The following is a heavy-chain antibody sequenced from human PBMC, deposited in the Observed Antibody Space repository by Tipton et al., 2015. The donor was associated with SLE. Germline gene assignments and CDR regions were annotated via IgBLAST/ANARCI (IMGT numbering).Heavy chain of an antibody. CDR3: ARVRRARGAVDI. CDR1: GFAFSSYA. V-gene: IGHV3-53*05. D-gene: IGHD3-10*01. CDR2: IYSGDKI. J-gene: IGHJ3*02. Sequence: SLRLSCAASGFAFSSYAMSWVRQAPGKGLEWVSVIYSGDKIYYADSVKGRFTISRDNSNNTLYLQMNSLRPEDTAVYFCARVRRARGAVDIWGQGTIITVSS.